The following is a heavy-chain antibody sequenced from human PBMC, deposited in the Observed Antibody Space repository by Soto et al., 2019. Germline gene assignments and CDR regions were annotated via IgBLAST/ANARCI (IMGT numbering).Heavy chain of an antibody. CDR3: AKRPLDYGSGSYYNEGFDY. CDR2: INSDGSST. V-gene: IGHV3-74*01. D-gene: IGHD3-10*01. Sequence: GGSLRLSCAASGFTFSDYWMHWVRQAPGKGLVWVSRINSDGSSTFYADSVKGRFTISRDNAKNTLYLQMNSLRAEDTAVYYCAKRPLDYGSGSYYNEGFDYWGQGTLVTVSS. CDR1: GFTFSDYW. J-gene: IGHJ4*02.